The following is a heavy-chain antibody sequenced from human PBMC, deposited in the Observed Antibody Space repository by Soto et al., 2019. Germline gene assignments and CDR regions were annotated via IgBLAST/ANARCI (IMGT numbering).Heavy chain of an antibody. CDR3: ARALVATNAFDY. CDR1: GDTFSSYG. J-gene: IGHJ4*02. D-gene: IGHD5-12*01. Sequence: QVQVEQSGAEVKKPGSSVKFSCKASGDTFSSYGFTWVRQAPGQGLEWMGGIIPILRTANYAQKFQGRVTITADESTSTAYMELSSLRSEDTAVYYCARALVATNAFDYWGQGILVTVSS. V-gene: IGHV1-69*11. CDR2: IIPILRTA.